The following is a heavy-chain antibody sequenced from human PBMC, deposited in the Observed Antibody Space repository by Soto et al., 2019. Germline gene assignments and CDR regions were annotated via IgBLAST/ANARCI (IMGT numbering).Heavy chain of an antibody. J-gene: IGHJ6*02. CDR2: INPSGGST. CDR1: GYTFTSYY. D-gene: IGHD1-1*01. CDR3: AGPRGVQSHYYYYGMDV. Sequence: QVQLVQSGAEVKKPGASVKVSCKASGYTFTSYYIHWVRQAPGQGLEWMGIINPSGGSTSYAQKFQGRVTMTRDTSTSTVYMELSSLRSEDTAVYYCAGPRGVQSHYYYYGMDVWGQGTTVTVSS. V-gene: IGHV1-46*01.